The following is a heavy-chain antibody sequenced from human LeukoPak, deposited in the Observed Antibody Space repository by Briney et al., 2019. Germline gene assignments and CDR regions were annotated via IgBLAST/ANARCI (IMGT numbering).Heavy chain of an antibody. CDR3: GRGYRRGDINF. CDR1: TFTFSDYG. D-gene: IGHD3-9*01. V-gene: IGHV3-30*02. CDR2: IRNDGAKT. Sequence: PGGSLRLSCVGSTFTFSDYGMHWVRQAPGKGLERVAFIRNDGAKTYYADSVKGRFTISRDNSKNTLYLQMNNLRAEDTALYYCGRGYRRGDINFWGQGTLVTVSS. J-gene: IGHJ4*02.